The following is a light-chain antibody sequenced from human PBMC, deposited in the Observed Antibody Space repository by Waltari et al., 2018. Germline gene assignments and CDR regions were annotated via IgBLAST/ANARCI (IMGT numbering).Light chain of an antibody. J-gene: IGKJ1*01. CDR2: HAP. CDR1: QTIGFS. CDR3: QQYNNWPPGT. Sequence: TVVTQSPATLSVSPGERATLSCRPSQTIGFSLAWYQQKPGQAPRLLIYHAPTRATGIPDMFSGRWSESDFSLTISSQQSEDVAVYYCQQYNNWPPGTFGQGTKVEI. V-gene: IGKV3-15*01.